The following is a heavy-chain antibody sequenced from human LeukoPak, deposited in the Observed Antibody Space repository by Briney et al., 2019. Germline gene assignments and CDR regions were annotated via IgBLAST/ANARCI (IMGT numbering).Heavy chain of an antibody. Sequence: GGSLRLSCAASGFTFSSYSMNWVRQTPGKGLEWVSYISSSSSTIYYADSVKGRFTISRDNSKNTLYLQMNSLRAEDTAVYYCAKVDGGLASAGTPDYWGQGTLVTVSS. CDR2: ISSSSSTI. V-gene: IGHV3-48*01. J-gene: IGHJ4*02. CDR1: GFTFSSYS. D-gene: IGHD6-13*01. CDR3: AKVDGGLASAGTPDY.